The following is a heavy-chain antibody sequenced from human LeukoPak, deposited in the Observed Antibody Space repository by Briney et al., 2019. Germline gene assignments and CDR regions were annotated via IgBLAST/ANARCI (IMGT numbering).Heavy chain of an antibody. CDR1: DVSMSSTDHF. Sequence: PSETLSLTCIVSDVSMSSTDHFWGWIRQPPGKGLEGIGRFYYTGTIFDSPSLESRGTISIDTSKNQFSLTIRSVDAADTAVYYCARQGVVPNKAGWYFDLWGRGALVTVSS. CDR3: ARQGVVPNKAGWYFDL. V-gene: IGHV4-39*01. CDR2: FYYTGTI. J-gene: IGHJ2*01. D-gene: IGHD3-10*01.